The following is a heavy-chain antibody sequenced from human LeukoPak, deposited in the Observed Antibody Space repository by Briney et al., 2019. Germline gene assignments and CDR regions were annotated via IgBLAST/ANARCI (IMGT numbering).Heavy chain of an antibody. Sequence: PGGSLRLSCAASGFTFSSYAMSWVRQAPGKGLEWVSTISGSGADTYYADSVTGRFTISRDNSKDTLYLQMSSLRAEDRAVYYCAKFIRDYDFWSGSYQAQWFDPWGQGTLVTVSS. V-gene: IGHV3-23*01. CDR2: ISGSGADT. CDR3: AKFIRDYDFWSGSYQAQWFDP. D-gene: IGHD3-3*01. J-gene: IGHJ5*02. CDR1: GFTFSSYA.